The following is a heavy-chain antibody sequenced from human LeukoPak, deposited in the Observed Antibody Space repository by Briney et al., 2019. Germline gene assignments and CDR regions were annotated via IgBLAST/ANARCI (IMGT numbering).Heavy chain of an antibody. Sequence: SQTLSLTCTDSGGSISSGGYYWNWIRQPPGKGLEWIGYIYHSGSTYYNPSLKSRVTISVDRSKNQFSLKLSSVTAADTAVYYCARDWSAAGTSDYWGQETLVTVSS. J-gene: IGHJ4*02. V-gene: IGHV4-30-2*01. CDR1: GGSISSGGYY. CDR3: ARDWSAAGTSDY. CDR2: IYHSGST. D-gene: IGHD6-13*01.